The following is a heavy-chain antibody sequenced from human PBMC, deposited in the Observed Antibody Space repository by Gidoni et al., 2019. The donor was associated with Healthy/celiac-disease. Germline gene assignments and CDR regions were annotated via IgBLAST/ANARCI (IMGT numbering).Heavy chain of an antibody. J-gene: IGHJ4*02. V-gene: IGHV3-43*01. CDR2: ISWDGGST. D-gene: IGHD1-7*01. CDR1: GFTFDDYT. CDR3: AKDIGYVELQGFDY. Sequence: EVQLVESGGVVVQPGGSLRLSCAASGFTFDDYTMHWVRQAPGKGLEWVSLISWDGGSTYYADSVKGRFTISRDNSKNSLYLQMNSLRTEDTALYYCAKDIGYVELQGFDYWGQGTLVTVSS.